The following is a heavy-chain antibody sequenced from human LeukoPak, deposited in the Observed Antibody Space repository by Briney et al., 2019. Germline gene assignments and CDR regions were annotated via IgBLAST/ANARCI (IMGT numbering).Heavy chain of an antibody. CDR1: GFTFSSYS. D-gene: IGHD3-22*01. Sequence: GGSLRLSCAASGFTFSSYSMNWVRQAPGKGLEWVSSISSSSSYIYYADSVKGRVTISRDNAKNSLYLQINSLRAEDTAIYYCARRGYYDSSGYDYWGQGTLVTVSS. V-gene: IGHV3-21*01. CDR2: ISSSSSYI. J-gene: IGHJ4*02. CDR3: ARRGYYDSSGYDY.